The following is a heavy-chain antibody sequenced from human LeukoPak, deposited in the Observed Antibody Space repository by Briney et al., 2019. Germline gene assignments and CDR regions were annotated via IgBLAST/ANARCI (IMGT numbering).Heavy chain of an antibody. CDR1: GDSISSYY. Sequence: SETLSLTCTVSGDSISSYYWSWIRHPPGTGLEWIGYIYHSGSTNYNPSLKSRVTISADTSKDQFSLKLASVTAADTAVYYCATGYSSTWYYFDYWGQGTLVTVSS. CDR3: ATGYSSTWYYFDY. CDR2: IYHSGST. J-gene: IGHJ4*02. D-gene: IGHD6-13*01. V-gene: IGHV4-59*01.